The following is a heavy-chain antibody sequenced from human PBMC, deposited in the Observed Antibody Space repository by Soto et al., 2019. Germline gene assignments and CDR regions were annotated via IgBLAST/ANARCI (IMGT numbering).Heavy chain of an antibody. J-gene: IGHJ6*02. CDR3: ARLKHTAAGPYYYYGMDV. D-gene: IGHD6-13*01. CDR2: IIPIFGTA. Sequence: SVKVSCKASGGTFSSYAISWVRQAPGQGLEWMGGIIPIFGTANYAQMFQGRVTITADESTSTAYMELSSLRSEDTAVYYFARLKHTAAGPYYYYGMDVWGQGTTVTVSS. V-gene: IGHV1-69*13. CDR1: GGTFSSYA.